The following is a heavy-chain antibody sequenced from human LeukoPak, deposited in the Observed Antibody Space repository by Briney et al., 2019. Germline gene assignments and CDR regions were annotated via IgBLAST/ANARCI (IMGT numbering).Heavy chain of an antibody. V-gene: IGHV4-59*12. CDR2: ISYSGST. CDR1: GGSISSYF. Sequence: PSETLSLTCTVSGGSISSYFWSWVRQPPGKGLEWIGCISYSGSTNYNPSLKSRVTISVDTSKNQFSLKLSSVTAADTAVYYCARDRDYYDSSGYYYVRDHDAFDIWGQGTMVTVSS. CDR3: ARDRDYYDSSGYYYVRDHDAFDI. D-gene: IGHD3-22*01. J-gene: IGHJ3*02.